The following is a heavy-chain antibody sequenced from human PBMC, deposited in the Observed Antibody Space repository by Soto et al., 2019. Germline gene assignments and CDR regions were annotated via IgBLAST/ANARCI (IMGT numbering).Heavy chain of an antibody. J-gene: IGHJ4*02. V-gene: IGHV3-53*01. CDR3: ASSWYDSSGKY. CDR2: IYSGGST. Sequence: GGSLRLSCAASGFTVSSNYMSWVRQAPGKGLEWVSVIYSGGSTYYADSVKGRFTISRDNSKNTLYLQMNSLRAEDTAVYYCASSWYDSSGKYWGQGTLFTVSS. D-gene: IGHD3-22*01. CDR1: GFTVSSNY.